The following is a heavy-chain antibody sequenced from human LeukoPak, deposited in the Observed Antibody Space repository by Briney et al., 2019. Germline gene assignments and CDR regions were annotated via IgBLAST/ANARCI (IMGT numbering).Heavy chain of an antibody. D-gene: IGHD4-23*01. Sequence: ASVKVSCKASGYTFTSYYMHWVRQAPGQGLEWMGIIDPSGGSTSYAQKFQGRVTMTRDTSTSTVYMELSSLRSEDTAVYYCAREGGGNAFDYWGQGTLVTVSS. CDR2: IDPSGGST. CDR1: GYTFTSYY. J-gene: IGHJ4*02. V-gene: IGHV1-46*01. CDR3: AREGGGNAFDY.